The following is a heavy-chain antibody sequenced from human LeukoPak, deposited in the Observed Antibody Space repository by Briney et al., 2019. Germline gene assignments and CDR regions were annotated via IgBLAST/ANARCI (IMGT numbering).Heavy chain of an antibody. J-gene: IGHJ2*01. Sequence: ETPYITWAVYGGYICGDYWSWISKPPGKGLEWIGDIHHSGGANYNPSLKSRVTISVDTSKNQFSLKLSSVTAADTAVYYCARNFDLWGRGTLVTVSS. CDR1: GGYICGDY. CDR3: ARNFDL. CDR2: IHHSGGA. V-gene: IGHV4-34*01.